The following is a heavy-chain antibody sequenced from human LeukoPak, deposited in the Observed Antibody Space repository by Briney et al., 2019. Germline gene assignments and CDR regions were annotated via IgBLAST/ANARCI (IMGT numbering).Heavy chain of an antibody. CDR3: AGEYCSGGSCRQGFDY. D-gene: IGHD2-15*01. J-gene: IGHJ4*02. Sequence: VASVKLSCKASGYTFTDYYMHWVRQAPGQGLEWMGWINPNSGDTNHAQNFQGRVTLTRDTSISTAYIELSSLRSDDSAVYYCAGEYCSGGSCRQGFDYWGQGTLVTVSS. V-gene: IGHV1-2*02. CDR1: GYTFTDYY. CDR2: INPNSGDT.